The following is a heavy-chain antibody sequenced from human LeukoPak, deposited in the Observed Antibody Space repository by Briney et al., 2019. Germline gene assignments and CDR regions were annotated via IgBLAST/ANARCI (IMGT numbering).Heavy chain of an antibody. J-gene: IGHJ4*02. CDR1: RFIFSSYG. D-gene: IGHD2-8*01. CDR2: ISYDGSNK. V-gene: IGHV3-30*03. CDR3: ASLGYCTNGVCLDY. Sequence: EPGGSLRLSCVASRFIFSSYGMSWVRQAPGKGLEWVAVISYDGSNKYYADSVKGRSSISRDNSKNTLYLQMNSLRIEDTAMYYCASLGYCTNGVCLDYWGQGTLVTVSS.